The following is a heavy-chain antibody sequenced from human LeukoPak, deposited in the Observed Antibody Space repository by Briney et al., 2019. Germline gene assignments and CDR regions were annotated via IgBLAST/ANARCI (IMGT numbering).Heavy chain of an antibody. CDR3: ARDPPCYDFWSGYLDY. CDR1: GYTFSDYY. D-gene: IGHD3-3*01. V-gene: IGHV1-46*01. J-gene: IGHJ4*02. Sequence: ASVKVSCKPSGYTFSDYYIHWVRQAPGQGLEWMGIINPSGGSTSYAQKFQGRVTMTRDTSTSTVYMELSSLRSEDTAVYYCARDPPCYDFWSGYLDYWGQGTLVTVSS. CDR2: INPSGGST.